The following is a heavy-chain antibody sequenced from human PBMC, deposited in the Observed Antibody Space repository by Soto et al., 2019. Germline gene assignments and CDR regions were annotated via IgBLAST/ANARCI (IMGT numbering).Heavy chain of an antibody. CDR3: AKYNPFDSGFGSSFDY. Sequence: QVQLQESGPGLVKPSGTLSLTCAVSGGSISSNFWWSWVRQPPGKGLEWIGEIYHSGNTNFNPSLKSRVTISVDKSKNHFSLKLSSVTAADTAVYYCAKYNPFDSGFGSSFDYWGQGTLVTVSS. CDR1: GGSISSNFW. V-gene: IGHV4-4*02. CDR2: IYHSGNT. D-gene: IGHD6-13*01. J-gene: IGHJ4*02.